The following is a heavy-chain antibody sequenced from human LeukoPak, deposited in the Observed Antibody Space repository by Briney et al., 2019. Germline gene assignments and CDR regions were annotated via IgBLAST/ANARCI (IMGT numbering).Heavy chain of an antibody. Sequence: PGGSLRLSCAASGFTFRNYGMSWVRQAPGKGLEWVSVISGSGVSTYYADSVKGRFTISRDNSKNTLYLHMNSLRAEDTAVYYCAKANGAIFGVAGYFDYWGQGTLVTVSS. CDR1: GFTFRNYG. V-gene: IGHV3-23*01. CDR2: ISGSGVST. J-gene: IGHJ4*02. CDR3: AKANGAIFGVAGYFDY. D-gene: IGHD3-3*02.